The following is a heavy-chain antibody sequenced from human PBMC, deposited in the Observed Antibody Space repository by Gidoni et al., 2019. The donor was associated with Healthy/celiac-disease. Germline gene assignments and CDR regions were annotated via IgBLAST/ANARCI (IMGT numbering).Heavy chain of an antibody. CDR2: ISYDGSNK. CDR1: GFPFSSYG. V-gene: IGHV3-30*18. CDR3: AKGGQRDYGDYLYGMDV. J-gene: IGHJ6*02. D-gene: IGHD4-17*01. Sequence: QVQLVESGGGVVQPGRSLRLSCAASGFPFSSYGMHLVRQAPGKGLEWVAVISYDGSNKDYADSVKGRFTISRDNSKNTLYLQMNSLRAEDTAVYYCAKGGQRDYGDYLYGMDVWGQGTTVTVSS.